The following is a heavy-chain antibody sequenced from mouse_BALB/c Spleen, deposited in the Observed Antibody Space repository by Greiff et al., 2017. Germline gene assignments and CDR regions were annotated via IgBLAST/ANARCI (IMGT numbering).Heavy chain of an antibody. CDR2: ISNGGGST. CDR3: ARHYGNYVFMDY. J-gene: IGHJ4*01. CDR1: GFTFSSYT. D-gene: IGHD2-1*01. V-gene: IGHV5-12-2*01. Sequence: EVKLVESGGGLVQPGGSLKLSCAASGFTFSSYTMSWVRQTPEKRLEWVAYISNGGGSTYYPDTVKGRFTISRDNAKNTLYLQMSSLKSEDTAMYYCARHYGNYVFMDYWGQGTSVTVSS.